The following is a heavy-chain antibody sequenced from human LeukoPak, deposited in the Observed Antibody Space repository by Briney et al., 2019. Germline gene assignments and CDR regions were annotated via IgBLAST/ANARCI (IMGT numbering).Heavy chain of an antibody. J-gene: IGHJ2*01. Sequence: PSETLSLTCAVSGGSTSSYYWSWIRQPAGKGLEWIGRIYTSGSTNYNPSLKSRVTMSVDTSKNQFSLKLSSVTAADTAVYYCARGEQEHWYFDLWGRGTLVTVSS. CDR2: IYTSGST. V-gene: IGHV4-4*07. D-gene: IGHD1-1*01. CDR3: ARGEQEHWYFDL. CDR1: GGSTSSYY.